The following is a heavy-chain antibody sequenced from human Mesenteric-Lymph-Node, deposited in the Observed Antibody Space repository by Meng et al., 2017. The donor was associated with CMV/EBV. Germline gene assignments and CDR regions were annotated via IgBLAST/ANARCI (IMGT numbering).Heavy chain of an antibody. CDR2: IYYSGST. J-gene: IGHJ4*02. D-gene: IGHD1-14*01. Sequence: SETLSLTCSVSGGSISSYCWSWIRQPPGKGLEWIGYIYYSGSTNCNPSLKSRVTISVDTSRNQFSLKLSSVTAADTALYYCARGLRSETTFDYWGQGTLVTVSS. CDR3: ARGLRSETTFDY. V-gene: IGHV4-59*01. CDR1: GGSISSYC.